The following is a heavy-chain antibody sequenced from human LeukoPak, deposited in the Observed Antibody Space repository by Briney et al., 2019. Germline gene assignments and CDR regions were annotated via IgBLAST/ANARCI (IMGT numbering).Heavy chain of an antibody. J-gene: IGHJ3*01. CDR1: GFTFNSYS. CDR2: KIGSGSEM. V-gene: IGHV3-21*06. Sequence: IPGGPLRLPCGVSGFTFNSYSMNWVRQAPGKGLEWVASKIGSGSEMFYADSLKGRFTISRDNSENSLYLQMNSLRVEDTAVYYCAKVQSDIVGAMFFAFDVWGHGTVVSVSS. D-gene: IGHD1-26*01. CDR3: AKVQSDIVGAMFFAFDV.